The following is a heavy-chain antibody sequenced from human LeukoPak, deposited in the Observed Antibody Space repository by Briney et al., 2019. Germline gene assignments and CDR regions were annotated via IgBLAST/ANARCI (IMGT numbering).Heavy chain of an antibody. Sequence: ASVKVSCKASGYTFTSYYMHWVRQAPGQGLEWMGIISPSGGSTSYAQKFQGRVTMTRDTSTSTVYMELSSLRSEDTAVYYCAREEGLVVPAARDDYWGQGTLATVSS. CDR1: GYTFTSYY. V-gene: IGHV1-46*01. D-gene: IGHD2-2*01. J-gene: IGHJ4*02. CDR2: ISPSGGST. CDR3: AREEGLVVPAARDDY.